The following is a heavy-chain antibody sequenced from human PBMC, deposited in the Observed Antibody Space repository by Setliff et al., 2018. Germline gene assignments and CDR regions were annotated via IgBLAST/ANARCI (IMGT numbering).Heavy chain of an antibody. D-gene: IGHD2-2*01. J-gene: IGHJ4*02. Sequence: LSLTCAVYGGSFSTYFWSWIRQPPGKGLEWIGEISRSGSANYNPSLKSRVTMSVDTSKNQFSLNLNSVTAADTAVYYFRLAHCNTTSCEEALDFWSQGTLVTVSS. CDR1: GGSFSTYF. V-gene: IGHV4-34*01. CDR3: RLAHCNTTSCEEALDF. CDR2: ISRSGSA.